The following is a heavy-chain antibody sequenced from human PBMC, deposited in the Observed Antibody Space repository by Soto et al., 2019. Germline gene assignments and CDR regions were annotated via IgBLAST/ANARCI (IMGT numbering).Heavy chain of an antibody. CDR3: GRDPSFTGMDV. Sequence: QVQLVQSGAEVKKPGASVKVSCKASGYTFTSYAMNWVRQAPGQRLEWMGWINAGNGNTKYSQKFQGRVTITRDTSASTVYMELSSLRSEDTAVYYCGRDPSFTGMDVWGQGTRVTVSS. V-gene: IGHV1-3*01. CDR2: INAGNGNT. CDR1: GYTFTSYA. J-gene: IGHJ6*02. D-gene: IGHD2-15*01.